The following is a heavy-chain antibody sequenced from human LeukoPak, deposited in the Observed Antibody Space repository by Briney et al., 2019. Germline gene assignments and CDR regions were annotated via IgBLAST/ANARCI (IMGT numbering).Heavy chain of an antibody. V-gene: IGHV4-59*02. J-gene: IGHJ4*02. CDR2: IYYSGST. CDR3: ARVGYCSGGGCYGLDY. CDR1: GGSVSNYF. D-gene: IGHD2-15*01. Sequence: SETLSLTCTVSGGSVSNYFWSWIRQPPGKGLEWIGYIYYSGSTNYNPSLKSRVTISVDTSKNQFSLKLRSVTAADTAVYYCARVGYCSGGGCYGLDYWGQGTLVTVSS.